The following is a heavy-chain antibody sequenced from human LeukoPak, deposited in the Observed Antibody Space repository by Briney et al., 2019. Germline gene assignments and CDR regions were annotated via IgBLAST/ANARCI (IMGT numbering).Heavy chain of an antibody. Sequence: GGSLRLSCAASGFTFSSYSMNWVRQAPGKGLEWVSSISSSSSYIYYADSVKGRFTISRDNAKNSLYLQMNSLRAEDTAVYYCASAISYDSYFDYWGQGTLVTVSS. CDR3: ASAISYDSYFDY. CDR1: GFTFSSYS. J-gene: IGHJ4*02. V-gene: IGHV3-21*04. D-gene: IGHD3-22*01. CDR2: ISSSSSYI.